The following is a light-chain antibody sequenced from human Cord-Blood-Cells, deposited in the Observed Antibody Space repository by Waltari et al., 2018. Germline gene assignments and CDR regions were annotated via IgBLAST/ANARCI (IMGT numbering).Light chain of an antibody. J-gene: IGLJ2*01. CDR2: DVS. V-gene: IGLV2-14*01. CDR1: SSDVGGYNY. CDR3: SSYTSSSTLL. Sequence: QSALTQPASVSGSPGQSITISCTGTSSDVGGYNYVFWYQQHPGKAPKLMIYDVSNRPSGVSNRFSCSESGNTASLTISGLQAEDEADYYCSSYTSSSTLLFGGGTKLTVL.